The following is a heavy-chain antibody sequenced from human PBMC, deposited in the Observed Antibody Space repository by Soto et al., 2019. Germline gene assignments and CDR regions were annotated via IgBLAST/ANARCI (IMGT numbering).Heavy chain of an antibody. J-gene: IGHJ6*02. CDR1: GYTFTSYY. CDR2: INPSGGST. V-gene: IGHV1-46*01. CDR3: ARAVVVPAAIPGYYYYYGMDV. Sequence: ASVKVSCKASGYTFTSYYMHWVRQAPGQGLEWMGIINPSGGSTSYAQKFQGRVTMIRDTSTSTVYMELSSLRSEDTAVYYCARAVVVPAAIPGYYYYYGMDVWGQGTTVTVSS. D-gene: IGHD2-2*02.